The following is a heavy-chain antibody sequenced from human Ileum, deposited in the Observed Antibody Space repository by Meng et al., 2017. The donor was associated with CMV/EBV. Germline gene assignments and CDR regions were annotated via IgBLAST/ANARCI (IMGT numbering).Heavy chain of an antibody. CDR3: ARARSLVVPAAFDY. CDR2: ISYDGSNK. V-gene: IGHV3-30*04. CDR1: GFTFSSYA. Sequence: GESLKISCAASGFTFSSYAMHWVRQAPGKGLEWVAVISYDGSNKYYADSVKGRFTNSRDNSKNTLYLQMNSLRAEDTAVYYCARARSLVVPAAFDYWGQGTQVTVSS. D-gene: IGHD2-2*01. J-gene: IGHJ4*01.